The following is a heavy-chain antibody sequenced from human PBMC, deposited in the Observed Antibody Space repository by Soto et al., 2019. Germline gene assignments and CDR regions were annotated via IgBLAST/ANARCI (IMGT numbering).Heavy chain of an antibody. CDR1: GGSISSSSYY. Sequence: SETLSLTCTVSGGSISSSSYYWGWIRQPPGKGLEWIGSIYYSGSTYYNPSLKSRVTISVDTSKNQFSLKLSSVTAADTAVYYCASRTGVRYSSSWYARAIDYWGQGTLVTVSS. CDR3: ASRTGVRYSSSWYARAIDY. V-gene: IGHV4-39*01. D-gene: IGHD6-13*01. J-gene: IGHJ4*02. CDR2: IYYSGST.